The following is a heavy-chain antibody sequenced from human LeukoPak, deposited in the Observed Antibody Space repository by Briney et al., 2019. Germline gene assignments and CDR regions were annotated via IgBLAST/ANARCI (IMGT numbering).Heavy chain of an antibody. J-gene: IGHJ4*02. Sequence: PGGSLRLSCAASGFTFSSYSMNWVRQAPGKGLEWVSSISSSSSYIYYADSVKGRFTISRDNAKNSLYLQMNSLRAEDTAVYYCAREVGARPYYYDSSGSLGIDYWGQGTLVTVSS. CDR1: GFTFSSYS. CDR2: ISSSSSYI. V-gene: IGHV3-21*01. CDR3: AREVGARPYYYDSSGSLGIDY. D-gene: IGHD3-22*01.